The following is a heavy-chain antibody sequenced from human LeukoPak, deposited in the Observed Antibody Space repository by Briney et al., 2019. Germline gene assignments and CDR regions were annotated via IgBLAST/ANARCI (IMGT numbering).Heavy chain of an antibody. J-gene: IGHJ4*02. CDR1: GGSISSGDYY. D-gene: IGHD6-13*01. CDR2: IYYSGST. V-gene: IGHV4-30-4*01. Sequence: ASQTLSLTCTVSGGSISSGDYYWSWIRQPPGKGLEWIGYIYYSGSTYYNPSLKSRVTISVDTSKNQFSLKLSSVTAADTAVYYCARGSSWIHFDYWGQGTLVTVSS. CDR3: ARGSSWIHFDY.